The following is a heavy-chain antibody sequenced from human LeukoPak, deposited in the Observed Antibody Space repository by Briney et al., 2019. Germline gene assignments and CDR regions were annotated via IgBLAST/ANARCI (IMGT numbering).Heavy chain of an antibody. CDR1: GFTFSHYW. D-gene: IGHD6-13*01. Sequence: GSLRLSCAASGFTFSHYWMQWVRQAPGKGLVWVSRINSDGSSTTYADSVKGRFTISRDNSKNTLYLQMNSLRAEDTAVYYCAKDYSSSYGMDVWGQGTTVTVSS. CDR2: INSDGSST. V-gene: IGHV3-74*01. J-gene: IGHJ6*02. CDR3: AKDYSSSYGMDV.